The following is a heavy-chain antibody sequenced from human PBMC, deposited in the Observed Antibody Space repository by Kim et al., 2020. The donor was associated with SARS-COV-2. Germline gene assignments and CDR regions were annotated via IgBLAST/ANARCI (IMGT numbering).Heavy chain of an antibody. D-gene: IGHD3-22*01. J-gene: IGHJ4*02. Sequence: GGSLRLSCAASGFTFSASTIHWVRRASGKGLEWVGRIKTKTDNYATTYAASVEGRITISRDDSSNTAYLQMNSLKTEDTAVYNCIRRAYYDSSGYFSDWGQGTLVTVSS. CDR1: GFTFSAST. V-gene: IGHV3-73*01. CDR3: IRRAYYDSSGYFSD. CDR2: IKTKTDNYAT.